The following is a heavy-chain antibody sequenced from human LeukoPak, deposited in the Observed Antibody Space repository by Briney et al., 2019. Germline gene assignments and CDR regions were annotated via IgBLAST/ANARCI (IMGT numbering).Heavy chain of an antibody. D-gene: IGHD2-15*01. V-gene: IGHV1-69*02. J-gene: IGHJ4*02. CDR2: IIPILGIA. CDR3: ASSERYCSGGSCYFDY. CDR1: GGTFLSHT. Sequence: SVKVSCKTSGGTFLSHTFSWVRQAPGQGLEWMGRIIPILGIANYAQKFQGRVTITADKSTSTAYMELSSLRSEDTAVYYCASSERYCSGGSCYFDYWGQGTLVTVSS.